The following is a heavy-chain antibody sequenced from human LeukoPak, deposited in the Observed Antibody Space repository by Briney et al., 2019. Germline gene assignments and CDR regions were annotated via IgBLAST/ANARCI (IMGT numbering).Heavy chain of an antibody. CDR3: ARGGYFDY. CDR2: INHSGST. V-gene: IGHV4-34*01. Sequence: SETLSLTCAVYGGSFSGYDWSWIRQPPGKGLEWIGEINHSGSTNYNPSLKSRVTISVDTSKNQFSLKLSSVTAADTAVYYCARGGYFDYWGRGTLVTVSS. CDR1: GGSFSGYD. J-gene: IGHJ4*02.